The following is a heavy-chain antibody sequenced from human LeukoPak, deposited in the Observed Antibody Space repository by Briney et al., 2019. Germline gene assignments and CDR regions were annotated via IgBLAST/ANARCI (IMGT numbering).Heavy chain of an antibody. CDR3: AKATGYLL. J-gene: IGHJ4*02. CDR1: GFPFSSYA. V-gene: IGHV3-23*01. Sequence: GESLRLSCAASGFPFSSYAMSWVRQAPGKGLEWVSTISNSDDSTYYADSVKGRFTISRGNSENTLFLRMNSLRAEDTAVYYCAKATGYLLWGQGTLVIVSS. D-gene: IGHD1-14*01. CDR2: ISNSDDST.